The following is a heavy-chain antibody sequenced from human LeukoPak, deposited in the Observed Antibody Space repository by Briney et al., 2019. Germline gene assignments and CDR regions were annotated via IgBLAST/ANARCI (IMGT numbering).Heavy chain of an antibody. J-gene: IGHJ4*02. D-gene: IGHD2-15*01. CDR2: ITGSTRST. V-gene: IGHV3-23*01. Sequence: GGSLRLSCAGSGFTFSSYEMNWVRQAPGTGLEWVSAITGSTRSTYYTDSVKGRFTISRDNSRNTLYLQMNSLRAEDTAVYYCAKDQLNRFCSGGSCSITHDYWGQGTLVTVSS. CDR3: AKDQLNRFCSGGSCSITHDY. CDR1: GFTFSSYE.